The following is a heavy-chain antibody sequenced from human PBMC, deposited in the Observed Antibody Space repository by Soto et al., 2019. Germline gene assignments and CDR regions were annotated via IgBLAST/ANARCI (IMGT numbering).Heavy chain of an antibody. J-gene: IGHJ4*02. CDR1: GGSFSGYY. D-gene: IGHD2-15*01. Sequence: SETLSLTCAVYGGSFSGYYWTWIRQSPGKGVEWIGQVTHGGSTDYNPSLKSRVTISVDKSKNQFSLKLSSVTAADTAVYYCARETDIVVVVAATVFDYWGQGTLVTVSS. CDR3: ARETDIVVVVAATVFDY. CDR2: VTHGGST. V-gene: IGHV4-34*01.